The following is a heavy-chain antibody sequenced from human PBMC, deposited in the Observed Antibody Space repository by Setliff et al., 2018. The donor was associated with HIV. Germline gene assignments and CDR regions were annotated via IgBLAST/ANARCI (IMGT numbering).Heavy chain of an antibody. D-gene: IGHD3-10*01. CDR3: ARGLNYYGSGIYY. CDR1: GASFSDHY. V-gene: IGHV4-34*01. Sequence: SETLSLTCSVYGASFSDHYWSWVRQTPGKGLEWIGEMNQSGTTNYNPSLKSRVTISIDTSKNQISLKLSSVTAADTAVYYCARGLNYYGSGIYYWGQGTLVTVSS. CDR2: MNQSGTT. J-gene: IGHJ4*02.